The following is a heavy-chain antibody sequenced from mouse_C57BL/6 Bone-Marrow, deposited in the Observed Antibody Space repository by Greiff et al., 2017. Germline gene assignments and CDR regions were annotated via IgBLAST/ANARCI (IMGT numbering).Heavy chain of an antibody. Sequence: VQLQQSGAELVRPGASVKLSCTASGFNIKDDYMHWVKQRPEQGLVWIGLIYPENGDTEYASKFHGKATITADTSSNTAYLQLSSLTSEDTAVYYCSTQRRRPICVDWGQGTTLTVAS. V-gene: IGHV14-4*01. CDR2: IYPENGDT. J-gene: IGHJ2*01. CDR1: GFNIKDDY. CDR3: STQRRRPICVD. D-gene: IGHD1-2*01.